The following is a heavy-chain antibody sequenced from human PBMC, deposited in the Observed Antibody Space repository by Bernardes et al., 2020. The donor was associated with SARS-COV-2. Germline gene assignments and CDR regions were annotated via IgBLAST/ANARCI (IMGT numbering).Heavy chain of an antibody. D-gene: IGHD5-12*01. V-gene: IGHV2-5*02. Sequence: SGPTLVKPTQTLTLTCTFSGFSLSTSGVGVGWIRQPPGKALEWLALIYWDDDKRYSPSLKSRLTITKDTSKNQVVLIMTNMDPVDAGTYYCAHRLTEGSGHGGFDYWGQGIPVTVSS. J-gene: IGHJ4*02. CDR1: GFSLSTSGVG. CDR3: AHRLTEGSGHGGFDY. CDR2: IYWDDDK.